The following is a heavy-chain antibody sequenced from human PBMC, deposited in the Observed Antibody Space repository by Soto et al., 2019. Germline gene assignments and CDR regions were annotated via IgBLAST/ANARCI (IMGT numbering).Heavy chain of an antibody. D-gene: IGHD2-15*01. CDR3: AKGYCSGGSCYSSYYYYYGMDV. CDR1: GFTFSSFG. J-gene: IGHJ6*02. V-gene: IGHV3-30*18. Sequence: PGGSLRLSCAASGFTFSSFGMHWVRQAPGKGLEWVALISYNGHDKYYADSVKGRFTISRDNSKNTLYLQMNSLRAEDTAVYYCAKGYCSGGSCYSSYYYYYGMDVWGQGTTVTVSS. CDR2: ISYNGHDK.